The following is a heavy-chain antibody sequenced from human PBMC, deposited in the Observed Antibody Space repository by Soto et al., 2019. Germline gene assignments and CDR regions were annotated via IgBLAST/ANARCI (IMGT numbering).Heavy chain of an antibody. J-gene: IGHJ3*02. CDR2: IIPIFGTA. CDR1: GGTFSSYA. D-gene: IGHD1-26*01. V-gene: IGHV1-69*13. Sequence: ASVKVSCTASGGTFSSYAISWVREAPGQGLEWMGGIIPIFGTANYAQKFQGRVTITADESTSTAYMELSSLRSEDTAVYYCARGRSARVYLCAFDIWGQGTMVTVPS. CDR3: ARGRSARVYLCAFDI.